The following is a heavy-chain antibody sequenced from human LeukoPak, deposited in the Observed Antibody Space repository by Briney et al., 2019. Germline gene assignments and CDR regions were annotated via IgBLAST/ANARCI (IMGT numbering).Heavy chain of an antibody. CDR1: GGTFSSYA. J-gene: IGHJ4*02. CDR3: ASLWALDPLFDY. CDR2: IIPIFGTA. V-gene: IGHV1-69*13. D-gene: IGHD2-21*01. Sequence: AASVKVSCKASGGTFSSYAISWVRQAPGQGLEWMGGIIPIFGTANYAQKFQGRVTITADESTGTAYMELSSLRSEDTAVYYCASLWALDPLFDYWGQGTLVTVSS.